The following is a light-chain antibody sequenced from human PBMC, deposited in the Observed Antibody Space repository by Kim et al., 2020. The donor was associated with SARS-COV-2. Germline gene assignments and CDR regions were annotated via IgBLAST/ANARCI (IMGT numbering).Light chain of an antibody. CDR3: CSYAGSPTYV. V-gene: IGLV2-23*02. J-gene: IGLJ1*01. Sequence: LTQPASVSGSPGQSITISCTGTSSDVGSYNLVSWYQQHPGKAPKLLIYEVSKRPSGVSNRFSGSKSGNTASLTISGLQAEDEADYYCCSYAGSPTYVFGTGTKVTVL. CDR2: EVS. CDR1: SSDVGSYNL.